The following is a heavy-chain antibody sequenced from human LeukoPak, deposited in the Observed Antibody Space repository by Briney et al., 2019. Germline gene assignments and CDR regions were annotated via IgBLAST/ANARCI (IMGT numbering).Heavy chain of an antibody. J-gene: IGHJ6*03. CDR1: GYTFTSYD. Sequence: RASVKVSCKASGYTFTSYDINWVRQATGQGLEWMGWVNPNSGNTGFAQKFQGRVTMTRNTSISTAYMELSSLRSEDTAVYYCARGRGDYDYYYYYMDVWGKGTTVTVSS. CDR3: ARGRGDYDYYYYYMDV. CDR2: VNPNSGNT. D-gene: IGHD4-17*01. V-gene: IGHV1-8*01.